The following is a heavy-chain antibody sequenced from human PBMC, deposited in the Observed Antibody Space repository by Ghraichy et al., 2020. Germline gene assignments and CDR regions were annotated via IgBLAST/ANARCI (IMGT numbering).Heavy chain of an antibody. CDR3: ARDRGNYYVGFDY. D-gene: IGHD3-10*02. J-gene: IGHJ4*02. V-gene: IGHV4-30-4*08. Sequence: SETLSLTCTVSGGSISSGDYYWTWIRQPPRKGLEWIGYIYYSGTTYYNPSLKSRVTISKDTSNNQFSLKLSSVTAADTAVYYCARDRGNYYVGFDYWGQGTLVTVSS. CDR1: GGSISSGDYY. CDR2: IYYSGTT.